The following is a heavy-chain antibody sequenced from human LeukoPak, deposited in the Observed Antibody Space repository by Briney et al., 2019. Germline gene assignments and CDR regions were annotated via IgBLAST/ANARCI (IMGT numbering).Heavy chain of an antibody. V-gene: IGHV3-43*02. CDR3: AQYSGSYPH. D-gene: IGHD1-26*01. CDR2: INGNGGST. J-gene: IGHJ4*02. CDR1: GFTFDDYA. Sequence: GGSLRLSCAASGFTFDDYAIHWVRQAPGKGLEWVSFINGNGGSTYYADSVKGRFTISRDNSKNSLYLQMNSLRTEDTAFYYCAQYSGSYPHWGQGTLVTVSS.